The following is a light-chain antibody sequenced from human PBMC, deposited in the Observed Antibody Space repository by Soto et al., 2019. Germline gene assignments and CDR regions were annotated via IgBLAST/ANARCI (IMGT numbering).Light chain of an antibody. CDR3: TSYRGTNSLV. J-gene: IGLJ3*02. CDR1: NSAVGGYNY. Sequence: QSVLTQPASVSGSPGQSITISCTGTNSAVGGYNYVSWYQQHPGEAPKLVIYNVRDRPSGVSSRFSGSKSGTTASLTISGLQAEDEADYYCTSYRGTNSLVFGGGTKLTVL. V-gene: IGLV2-14*03. CDR2: NVR.